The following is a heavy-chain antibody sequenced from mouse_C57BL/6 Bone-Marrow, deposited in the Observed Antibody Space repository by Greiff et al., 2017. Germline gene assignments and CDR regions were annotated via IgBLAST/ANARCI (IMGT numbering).Heavy chain of an antibody. Sequence: QVQLQQPGAELVMPGASVKLSCKASGYTFTSYWMHWVKQRPGQGLEWIGEIDPSDSYTNYNQKFKGKSTLTVDKSSSTAYMQLSSLTSEDSAVYYCARNYLSTRITRMFAYWGQGTLVTVSA. CDR2: IDPSDSYT. CDR3: ARNYLSTRITRMFAY. D-gene: IGHD2-4*01. V-gene: IGHV1-69*01. CDR1: GYTFTSYW. J-gene: IGHJ3*01.